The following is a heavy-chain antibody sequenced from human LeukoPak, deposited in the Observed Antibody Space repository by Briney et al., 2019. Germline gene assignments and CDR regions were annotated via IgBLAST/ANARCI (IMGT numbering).Heavy chain of an antibody. J-gene: IGHJ4*02. CDR3: ARGARDGSGNYLFNY. Sequence: PGGSLRLSCAASGFTFSTYWMRWVRQTPGKGLVWVSRISSDGRSTYYADSVKGRFTISRDNAKNTLYLQMNSLRAEDTGVYYCARGARDGSGNYLFNYWGQGTLVTVSS. CDR1: GFTFSTYW. D-gene: IGHD3-10*01. V-gene: IGHV3-74*01. CDR2: ISSDGRST.